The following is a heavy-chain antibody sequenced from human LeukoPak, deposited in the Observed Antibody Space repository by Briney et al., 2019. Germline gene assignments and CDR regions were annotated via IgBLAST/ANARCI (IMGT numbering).Heavy chain of an antibody. CDR1: GFTFSSYA. Sequence: PGRSLRLSCAASGFTFSSYAMHWVRKAPGKGLEWVAVISYDGSNKYYADSVKGRFTISRDNSKNTRYLQMNSLRAEDTAVYYCVRDFNNRVVAATPFFGYWGQGTLVTVSS. D-gene: IGHD2-15*01. CDR3: VRDFNNRVVAATPFFGY. J-gene: IGHJ4*02. CDR2: ISYDGSNK. V-gene: IGHV3-30*04.